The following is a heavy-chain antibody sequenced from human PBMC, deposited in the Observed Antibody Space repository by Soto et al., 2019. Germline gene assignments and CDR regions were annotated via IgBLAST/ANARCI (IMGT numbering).Heavy chain of an antibody. D-gene: IGHD1-1*01. CDR3: AREKVGTTFFDN. Sequence: PAETLSLSCIVAVFAISRGYYWSFVRQPPGKGLEWIGSIYPSVSSYHNPSLETRVRLSIDTSKNQFTLNLTSVTAADTALYYCAREKVGTTFFDNWGQGIQVTVSS. CDR1: VFAISRGYY. CDR2: IYPSVSS. J-gene: IGHJ4*02. V-gene: IGHV4-38-2*02.